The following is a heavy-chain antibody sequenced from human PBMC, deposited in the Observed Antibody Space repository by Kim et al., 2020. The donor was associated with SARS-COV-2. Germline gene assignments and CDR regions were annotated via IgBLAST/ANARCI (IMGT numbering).Heavy chain of an antibody. CDR2: FSYSWNT. CDR1: GASIDSLNYY. CDR3: ARRKLRGATRP. Sequence: SETLSLTCSVSGASIDSLNYYWVWIRQPPGKGREWIGYFSYSWNTYYSPSLKSRVPISADTSKNQFSLILSSVTAADTATYYSARRKLRGATRPWGPGT. J-gene: IGHJ4*02. D-gene: IGHD1-26*01. V-gene: IGHV4-39*01.